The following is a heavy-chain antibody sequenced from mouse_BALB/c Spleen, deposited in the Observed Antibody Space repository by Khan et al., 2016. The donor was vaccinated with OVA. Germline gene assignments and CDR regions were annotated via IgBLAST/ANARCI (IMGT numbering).Heavy chain of an antibody. J-gene: IGHJ3*01. CDR3: TRGGGGNRFAY. V-gene: IGHV1S137*01. CDR2: ISTYYGHA. CDR1: GYTFTDFT. Sequence: QVQLKESGAEVVRPGVSVKVSCKGSGYTFTDFTLHWVKQSHAMSLEWIGVISTYYGHATYNQKFKDKATMTVEKSYSTAYMELASLTTEDSAIYYCTRGGGGNRFAYWGQGTLVTVSA.